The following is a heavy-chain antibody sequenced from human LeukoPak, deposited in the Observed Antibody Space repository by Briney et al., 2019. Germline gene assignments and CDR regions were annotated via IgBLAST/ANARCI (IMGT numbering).Heavy chain of an antibody. CDR1: GGTFSSYA. Sequence: ASVKVSCKASGGTFSSYAINWVRQATGQGLEWMGWMNPNSGNTGYAQKFQGRVTMTRNTSISTAYMELSSLRSEDTAVYYCARRWGQQLVRSQRPFDYWGQGTLVTVSS. CDR3: ARRWGQQLVRSQRPFDY. CDR2: MNPNSGNT. J-gene: IGHJ4*02. V-gene: IGHV1-8*02. D-gene: IGHD6-13*01.